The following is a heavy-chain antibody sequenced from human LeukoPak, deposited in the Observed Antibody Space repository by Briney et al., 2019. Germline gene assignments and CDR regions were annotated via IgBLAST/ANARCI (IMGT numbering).Heavy chain of an antibody. J-gene: IGHJ4*02. D-gene: IGHD2-15*01. V-gene: IGHV4-59*01. CDR2: IYYSGTT. CDR3: AGGPKYYFDY. CDR1: GSSISSSY. Sequence: SETLSLTCTVSGSSISSSYWSWIRQPPGKGLEWIGNIYYSGTTNYNPSLESRVTISLDTSKNQFSLKLSSVTAADTAVYYCAGGPKYYFDYWGQGTLVTVSS.